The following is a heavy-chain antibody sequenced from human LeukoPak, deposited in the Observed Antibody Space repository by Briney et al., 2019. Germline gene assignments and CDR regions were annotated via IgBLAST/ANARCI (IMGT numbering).Heavy chain of an antibody. CDR2: IYYSGST. V-gene: IGHV4-39*01. J-gene: IGHJ5*02. CDR3: ARLIPAATNWFDP. D-gene: IGHD2-2*01. Sequence: PSETLSLTCTVPGGSIRSSSYSWGWIRQPPGKGLEWIVSIYYSGSTYYNPSLKSRVTISVDTSKNQFSLKLSSVTAADTAVYYCARLIPAATNWFDPWGQGTLVTVSS. CDR1: GGSIRSSSYS.